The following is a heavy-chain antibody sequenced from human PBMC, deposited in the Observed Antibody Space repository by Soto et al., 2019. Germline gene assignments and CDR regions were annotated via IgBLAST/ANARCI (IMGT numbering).Heavy chain of an antibody. Sequence: GGSLRLSCAASGFTFSNAWMSWVRQAPGKGLEWVGRIKSKTDGGTTDYAAPVKGRFTISRDDSKNTLYLQMNSLKTEDTAVYYCTTDLSAAAGRRFTDYYMDVWGKGTTVTVSS. CDR1: GFTFSNAW. D-gene: IGHD6-13*01. J-gene: IGHJ6*03. CDR3: TTDLSAAAGRRFTDYYMDV. V-gene: IGHV3-15*01. CDR2: IKSKTDGGTT.